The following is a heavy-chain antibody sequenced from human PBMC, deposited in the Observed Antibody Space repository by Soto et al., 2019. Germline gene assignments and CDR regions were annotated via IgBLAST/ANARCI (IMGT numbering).Heavy chain of an antibody. CDR1: GFTFSSYA. CDR3: AKDRIEGAGSYYNSPSDY. J-gene: IGHJ4*02. D-gene: IGHD3-10*01. CDR2: ISGSRGNT. Sequence: PGGSLRLSCAASGFTFSSYAMSWVRQAPGKGLEWVSGISGSRGNTYYADSVKGRFTISRDNSRNTLFLQMSSLRAEDTAVYYCAKDRIEGAGSYYNSPSDYWGQGTLVTV. V-gene: IGHV3-23*01.